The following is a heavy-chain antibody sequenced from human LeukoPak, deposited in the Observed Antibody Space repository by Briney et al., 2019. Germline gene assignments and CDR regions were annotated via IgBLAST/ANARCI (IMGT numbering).Heavy chain of an antibody. CDR3: ARYSGYEYYYYYYYMDV. CDR1: GYTFTGYY. CDR2: INPNSGGT. D-gene: IGHD5-12*01. J-gene: IGHJ6*03. V-gene: IGHV1-2*02. Sequence: RASVKVSCKASGYTFTGYYMHWVRQAPGQGLEWMGWINPNSGGTNYAQKFQGRVTMTRDTSISTAYMELSRLRSDDTAVYYCARYSGYEYYYYYYYMDVWGKGTTVTVSS.